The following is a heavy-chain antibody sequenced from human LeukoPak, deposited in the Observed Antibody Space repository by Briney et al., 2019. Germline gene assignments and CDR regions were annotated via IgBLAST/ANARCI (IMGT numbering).Heavy chain of an antibody. CDR3: ASVRLVNSTVTEHFDY. V-gene: IGHV4-39*07. CDR2: INQSEST. CDR1: GGSISSCGYY. D-gene: IGHD4-17*01. Sequence: PSETLSLTCTVSGGSISSCGYYWSWIRQPPGKGLEWIGEINQSESTNYNPSLKSRVTIAVDTSKNQFSVKLISGPPADRAVSYCASVRLVNSTVTEHFDYWGQGTLVPVSS. J-gene: IGHJ4*02.